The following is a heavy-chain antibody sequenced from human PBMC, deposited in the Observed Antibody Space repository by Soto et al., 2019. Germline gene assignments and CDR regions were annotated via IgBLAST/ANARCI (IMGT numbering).Heavy chain of an antibody. J-gene: IGHJ4*02. CDR1: GFTFSSYS. CDR2: ISSSSSTI. D-gene: IGHD4-17*01. Sequence: EVQLVESGGGLVQPGGSLRLSCAASGFTFSSYSMNWVRQAPGKGLEWVSYISSSSSTIYYADSVKGRFTISRDNAKNSLDLQMNSLRAEDTAVYYCLYGDYWIFDYWGQGTLVTVSS. CDR3: LYGDYWIFDY. V-gene: IGHV3-48*01.